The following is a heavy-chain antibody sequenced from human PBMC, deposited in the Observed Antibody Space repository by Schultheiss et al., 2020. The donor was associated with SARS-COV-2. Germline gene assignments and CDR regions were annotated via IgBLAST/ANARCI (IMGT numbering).Heavy chain of an antibody. Sequence: GESLKISCAASGFTFSTYGMHWVRQAPGKGLEWVAVIWYDGSKKYYADSVKGRFTISRDNSKNTLYLQMSSLRAEDTAVYYCVRGYGDYSDYWGQGTLVTVSS. CDR3: VRGYGDYSDY. D-gene: IGHD4-17*01. CDR2: IWYDGSKK. J-gene: IGHJ4*02. CDR1: GFTFSTYG. V-gene: IGHV3-30*02.